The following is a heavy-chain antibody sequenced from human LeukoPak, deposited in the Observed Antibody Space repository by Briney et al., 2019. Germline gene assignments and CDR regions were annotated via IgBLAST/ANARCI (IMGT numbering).Heavy chain of an antibody. D-gene: IGHD3-22*01. Sequence: SETPSLTCTVSGGSISNYYWSWIRQPPEKGVEWIGYIYYSGSTNYNPSLKSRVTISVDTSKNQFSLKLSSVTAADTAVYYCARIIRDSSGYYHFDYWGQGTLVTVSS. CDR3: ARIIRDSSGYYHFDY. CDR2: IYYSGST. CDR1: GGSISNYY. V-gene: IGHV4-59*08. J-gene: IGHJ4*02.